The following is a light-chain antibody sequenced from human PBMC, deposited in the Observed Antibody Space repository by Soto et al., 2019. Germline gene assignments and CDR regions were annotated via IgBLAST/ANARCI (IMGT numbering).Light chain of an antibody. CDR1: HSVSSY. CDR2: DAS. V-gene: IGKV3-11*01. Sequence: ELTQSPVTLSLSPGERATLSCRASHSVSSYLAWYQQKPGQAPRLLIYDASNRATGIPASFSGSGSATDFTLTISSLEHDDFAVYYCEQLSKGPMTFGQGNNVDIK. J-gene: IGKJ2*01. CDR3: EQLSKGPMT.